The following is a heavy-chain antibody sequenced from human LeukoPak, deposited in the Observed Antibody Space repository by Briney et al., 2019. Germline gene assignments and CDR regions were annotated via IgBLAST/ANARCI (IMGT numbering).Heavy chain of an antibody. J-gene: IGHJ6*03. Sequence: GGSLRLSCAASGFTFDDYGMSWVRQAPGKGLEWVSGINWNGGSTGYADSVKGRFTISRDNAKNSLYLQMNSLRAEDTALYYCARSLLHRGYYDFWSGYYYYYMDVWGKGTTVTVSS. CDR2: INWNGGST. V-gene: IGHV3-20*04. D-gene: IGHD3-3*01. CDR1: GFTFDDYG. CDR3: ARSLLHRGYYDFWSGYYYYYMDV.